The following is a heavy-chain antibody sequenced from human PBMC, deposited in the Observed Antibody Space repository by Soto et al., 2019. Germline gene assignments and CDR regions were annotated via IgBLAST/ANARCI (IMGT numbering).Heavy chain of an antibody. CDR1: GFTFNTYS. Sequence: EMQLVESGGGLSKPGGSLRLPGSASGFTFNTYSLIWFRQAPGKGLEWVSSISSGSNYIYYRDSVKGRFTISRDNGKTSLFLQMNSLRVEDTAIYYCSRTSITVGFGMDVWGQGTTVTVSS. CDR3: SRTSITVGFGMDV. D-gene: IGHD4-4*01. CDR2: ISSGSNYI. V-gene: IGHV3-21*01. J-gene: IGHJ6*02.